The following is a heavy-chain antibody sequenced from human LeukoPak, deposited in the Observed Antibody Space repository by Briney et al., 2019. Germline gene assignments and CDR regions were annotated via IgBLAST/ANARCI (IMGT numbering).Heavy chain of an antibody. CDR3: AGDMGATTVDY. CDR1: GGSMDTYY. V-gene: IGHV4-59*08. D-gene: IGHD1-26*01. Sequence: SETLSLTCTVSGGSMDTYYWSWIRQPPGKGLEWIGYIYYTGSVHYNPSLKSRVTISLDTPKNQFSLRLTSVTAADTVIYFCAGDMGATTVDYWGQGVLVTVSS. CDR2: IYYTGSV. J-gene: IGHJ4*02.